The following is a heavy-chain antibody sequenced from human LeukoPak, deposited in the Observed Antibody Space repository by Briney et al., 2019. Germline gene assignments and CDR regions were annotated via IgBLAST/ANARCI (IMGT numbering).Heavy chain of an antibody. D-gene: IGHD3-10*02. Sequence: SVKVSCKASGGTFSSYAIGWVRQAPGQGLEWMGRIIPIFGTANYAQKFQGRVTITTDESTSTAYMELSSLRSEDTAVYYCARSLGSLVEYFDYWGQGTLVTVSS. CDR3: ARSLGSLVEYFDY. J-gene: IGHJ4*02. V-gene: IGHV1-69*05. CDR1: GGTFSSYA. CDR2: IIPIFGTA.